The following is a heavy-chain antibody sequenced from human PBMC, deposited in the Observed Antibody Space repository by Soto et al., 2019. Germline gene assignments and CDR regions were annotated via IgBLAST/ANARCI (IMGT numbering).Heavy chain of an antibody. D-gene: IGHD1-1*01. CDR3: ARDRDVGYGPAAEYFHP. CDR2: ISDDGTDK. Sequence: QVQLVESGGGVVQPGRSLRLSCAASGFTFSSYGMHWVRQAPGKGLEWVAVISDDGTDKYYADSVRGRFTISRDNSKNTLYLQMNSPRAEDTAVDYCARDRDVGYGPAAEYFHPWGQGTPVTVSS. CDR1: GFTFSSYG. V-gene: IGHV3-33*05. J-gene: IGHJ1*01.